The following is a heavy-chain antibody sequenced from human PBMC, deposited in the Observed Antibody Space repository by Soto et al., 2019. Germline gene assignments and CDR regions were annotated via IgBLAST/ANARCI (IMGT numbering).Heavy chain of an antibody. V-gene: IGHV3-23*01. CDR2: ISASGGST. J-gene: IGHJ4*02. CDR3: ARGAVMPDS. Sequence: EVQLLESGGGLEQPGGSLRLSCAASGFTFDSFAMTWVRQAPGKGLEWVSAISASGGSTVYADTVKGRFTISTDSSKNTLYLQMNSLRAEDTAVYYCARGAVMPDSWGQGTLVTVSS. D-gene: IGHD3-16*01. CDR1: GFTFDSFA.